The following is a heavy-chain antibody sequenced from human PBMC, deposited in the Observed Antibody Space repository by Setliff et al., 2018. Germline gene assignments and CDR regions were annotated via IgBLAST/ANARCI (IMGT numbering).Heavy chain of an antibody. D-gene: IGHD3-10*01. Sequence: GGSLRLSYAASGFTFSNAWMSWVRQAPGKGLEWVGQIKRKTDGETTDYAAPVKGRFIISRDDSKRTLYLQMNSLKNEDTALYYCMSTPSGTYSTYYYYYNMDVWGKGTQVTVSS. V-gene: IGHV3-15*01. CDR2: IKRKTDGETT. J-gene: IGHJ6*03. CDR3: MSTPSGTYSTYYYYYNMDV. CDR1: GFTFSNAW.